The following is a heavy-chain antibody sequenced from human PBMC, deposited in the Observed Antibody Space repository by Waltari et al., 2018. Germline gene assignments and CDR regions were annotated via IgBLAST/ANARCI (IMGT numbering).Heavy chain of an antibody. D-gene: IGHD4-17*01. V-gene: IGHV3-23*01. CDR1: GFPFINYA. Sequence: EGHLLESGGGLVQPGGSLRLSCVASGFPFINYAISWVRQAPGKGLEWVSGISDSGVVTKYADSVKGRFTISRDNSENRCYLQMNSLRPEDTAVYYCVKDGDYNLPAYDAFDIWGPGTMVSVSS. J-gene: IGHJ3*02. CDR2: ISDSGVVT. CDR3: VKDGDYNLPAYDAFDI.